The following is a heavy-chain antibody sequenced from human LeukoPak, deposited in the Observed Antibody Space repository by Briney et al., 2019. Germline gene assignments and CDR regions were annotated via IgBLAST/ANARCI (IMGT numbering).Heavy chain of an antibody. Sequence: TSETLSLTCTVSGGSISSYYWSWIRQPPGKGLEWIGYIYYSGSTNYNPSLQSRVTISVATSKNQFSLKLSSVTAADTAVYYCARYCTNGVCYVLSGGWFDPWGQGTLVTVSS. J-gene: IGHJ5*02. CDR3: ARYCTNGVCYVLSGGWFDP. V-gene: IGHV4-59*01. CDR2: IYYSGST. D-gene: IGHD2-8*01. CDR1: GGSISSYY.